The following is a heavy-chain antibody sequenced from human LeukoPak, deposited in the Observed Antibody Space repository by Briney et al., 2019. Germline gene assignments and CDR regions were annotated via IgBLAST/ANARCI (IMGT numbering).Heavy chain of an antibody. V-gene: IGHV3-7*03. J-gene: IGHJ4*02. CDR2: IKQDGSEK. D-gene: IGHD3-16*01. Sequence: ESGGSLRLSCAASGFTFSSYWMSWVRQAPGKGLEWVANIKQDGSEKYYVDSVKGRFTISRDNGKNSLYLQMNSLRAEDTAVYYCARDGGSGSYANWGQGTLVTVSS. CDR3: ARDGGSGSYAN. CDR1: GFTFSSYW.